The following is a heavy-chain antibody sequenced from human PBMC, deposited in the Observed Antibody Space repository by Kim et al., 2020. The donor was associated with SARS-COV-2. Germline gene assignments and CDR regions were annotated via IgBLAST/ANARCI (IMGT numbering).Heavy chain of an antibody. J-gene: IGHJ4*02. CDR1: GFTFSSYA. Sequence: GGSLRLSCTASGFTFSSYAVSWVRQAPGKGLEWVSSIDGTGGSIYYADSVKGRFTISRDNSKKTMFMQMNSLRAEDTAIYYCAKTFPMADRALLDYWGQGTLVTVSS. D-gene: IGHD3-10*01. V-gene: IGHV3-23*01. CDR2: IDGTGGSI. CDR3: AKTFPMADRALLDY.